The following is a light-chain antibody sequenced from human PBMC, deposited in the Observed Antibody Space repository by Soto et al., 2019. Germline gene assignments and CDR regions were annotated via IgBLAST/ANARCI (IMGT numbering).Light chain of an antibody. CDR3: SSYTSSSTYV. J-gene: IGLJ1*01. CDR1: SSDVGGSNF. Sequence: QSALTQPASVSASPGQSITISCTGTSSDVGGSNFVSWYQQHPGKPPKLIIYDVATRPSGVSNRFSGSKSGSTASLIISRLQTEDEADYYCSSYTSSSTYVFGLETKVTVL. V-gene: IGLV2-14*03. CDR2: DVA.